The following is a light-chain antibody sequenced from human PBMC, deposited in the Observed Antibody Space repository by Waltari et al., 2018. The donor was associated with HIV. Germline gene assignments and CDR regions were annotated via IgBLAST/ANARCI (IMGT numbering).Light chain of an antibody. V-gene: IGLV2-8*01. J-gene: IGLJ2*01. CDR2: EVT. CDR1: NSDIGTYDY. CDR3: SSFANRDGFYVL. Sequence: GSPGQSVTLSCTGTNSDIGTYDYVSWYQQHPGKAPKLVISEVTTRPSGVSDRFSGSKSGNTAFLTVSGLQAEDEADYYCSSFANRDGFYVLFGGGTRLTVL.